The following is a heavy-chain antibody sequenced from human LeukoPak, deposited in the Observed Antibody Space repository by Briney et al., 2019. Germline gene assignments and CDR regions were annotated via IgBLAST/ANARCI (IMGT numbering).Heavy chain of an antibody. CDR3: ARGLEVVAATGNWFDP. J-gene: IGHJ5*02. Sequence: ASVKVSCKASGYTFTSYFMHWVRQAPGQGLEWLGIINPSGGSTSYAQKFQGRVTMTRDTSTSTVYMELSSLRSEDTAVYYCARGLEVVAATGNWFDPWGQGTLVTVSS. V-gene: IGHV1-46*01. CDR2: INPSGGST. D-gene: IGHD2-15*01. CDR1: GYTFTSYF.